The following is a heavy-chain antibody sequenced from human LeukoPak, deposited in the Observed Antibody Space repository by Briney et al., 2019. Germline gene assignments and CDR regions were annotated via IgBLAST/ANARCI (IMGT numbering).Heavy chain of an antibody. J-gene: IGHJ4*02. D-gene: IGHD4-23*01. CDR1: GFTFSSYA. CDR2: ISYDGSNK. CDR3: AKLHDGGH. V-gene: IGHV3-30*01. Sequence: SGGSLRLSCAASGFTFSSYAMHWVRQAPGKGLEWVAVISYDGSNKYYADSVKGRFTISRDNSKNTLYLQMNSLRAEDTAVYYCAKLHDGGHWGQGTLVTVSS.